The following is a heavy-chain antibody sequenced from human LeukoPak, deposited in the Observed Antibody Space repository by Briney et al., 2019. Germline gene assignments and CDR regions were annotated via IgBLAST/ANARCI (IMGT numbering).Heavy chain of an antibody. CDR1: GFTFSSYA. V-gene: IGHV3-23*01. D-gene: IGHD3-22*01. CDR3: ASSAQSDYYDSPRAFHI. Sequence: GGSLRLSCAASGFTFSSYAMSWVRQAPGKGLEWVSVISGSGGSTHHADSVKGRFSISRDNYKNTLYLQMNSLRGDDTAVYYCASSAQSDYYDSPRAFHIWGQGTLVTISS. J-gene: IGHJ3*02. CDR2: ISGSGGST.